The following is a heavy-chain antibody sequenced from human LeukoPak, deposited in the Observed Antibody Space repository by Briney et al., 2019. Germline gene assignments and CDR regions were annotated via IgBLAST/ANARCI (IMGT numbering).Heavy chain of an antibody. CDR3: ARTGWGYYGSGSYYDYYYYYYMDV. V-gene: IGHV4-59*01. D-gene: IGHD3-10*01. Sequence: SETLSLTCTVSGGSISSYYWSWIRQPPGKGLEWIGYIYYSGSTNYNPSLKSRVTISVDTSKNQFSLKLSSVTAADTAVYYCARTGWGYYGSGSYYDYYYYYYMDVWGKGTTVTVSS. CDR2: IYYSGST. CDR1: GGSISSYY. J-gene: IGHJ6*03.